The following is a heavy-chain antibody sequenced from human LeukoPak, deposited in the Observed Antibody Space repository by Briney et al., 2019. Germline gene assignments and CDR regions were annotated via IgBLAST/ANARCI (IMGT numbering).Heavy chain of an antibody. J-gene: IGHJ4*02. CDR3: ATFGVVTRDYYFQY. Sequence: GRSLRLSCAASGFTFSSYAMHWVRQAPGKGLEWVAVISYDGSNKYYADSVKGRFTISRDNSKNTLYLQMNSLRAEDTAVFYCATFGVVTRDYYFQYWGQGAQVTVSS. CDR1: GFTFSSYA. D-gene: IGHD3-10*01. CDR2: ISYDGSNK. V-gene: IGHV3-30-3*01.